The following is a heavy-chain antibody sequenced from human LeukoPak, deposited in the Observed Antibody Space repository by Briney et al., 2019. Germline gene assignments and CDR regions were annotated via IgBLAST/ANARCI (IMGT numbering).Heavy chain of an antibody. J-gene: IGHJ3*02. CDR2: ISWDGSKT. D-gene: IGHD5-18*01. CDR1: GFTFDDYT. CDR3: AKDMATDLDVDTAIDI. V-gene: IGHV3-43*01. Sequence: GSLRLSCAASGFTFDDYTIHLVRQAPGKGLEWVSLISWDGSKTFYADSVKGRFTISRDNSKNALYLQMNSLRNEDTALYYCAKDMATDLDVDTAIDIWGQGTMVTVSS.